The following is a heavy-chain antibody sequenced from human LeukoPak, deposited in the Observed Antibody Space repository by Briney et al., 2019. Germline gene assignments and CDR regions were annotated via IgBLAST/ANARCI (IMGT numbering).Heavy chain of an antibody. CDR3: ARIDPLGFFDQ. V-gene: IGHV4-59*12. CDR1: GGFNSRYY. D-gene: IGHD6-25*01. Sequence: SETLSLTCSVSGGFNSRYYWSWVRQPLGKGLEWLGHIFYSGHSNYNASLTSRIRMSVDTSKARFSLELASVIAADTAVYYCARIDPLGFFDQWGPGILVTVSS. J-gene: IGHJ4*02. CDR2: IFYSGHS.